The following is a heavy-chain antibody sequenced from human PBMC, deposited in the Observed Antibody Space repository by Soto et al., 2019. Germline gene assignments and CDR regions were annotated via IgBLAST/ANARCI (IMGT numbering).Heavy chain of an antibody. CDR3: ARGRDIVVVVAASNWFDP. V-gene: IGHV4-34*01. CDR1: GGPFSGYY. CDR2: INHSGST. Sequence: SETLSLTCAVYGGPFSGYYWSWIRQPPGKGLEWIGEINHSGSTNYNPSLKSRVTISVDTSKNQFSLKLSSVTAADTAVYYCARGRDIVVVVAASNWFDPWGQGTLVTVSS. J-gene: IGHJ5*02. D-gene: IGHD2-15*01.